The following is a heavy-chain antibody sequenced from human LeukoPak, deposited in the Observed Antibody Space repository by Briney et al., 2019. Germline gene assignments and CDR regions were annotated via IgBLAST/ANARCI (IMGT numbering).Heavy chain of an antibody. V-gene: IGHV4-4*07. D-gene: IGHD1-26*01. Sequence: SETLSLTCTVSGGSISTYSWNWIRQPAGKGLEWIGRLYSSGTTKYNPSLESRVTMSVDTSKNQISLNLTSVTAADTAVYYCARAQLGGATRFLWFDYWGQGTLVTVSS. CDR1: GGSISTYS. CDR3: ARAQLGGATRFLWFDY. J-gene: IGHJ4*02. CDR2: LYSSGTT.